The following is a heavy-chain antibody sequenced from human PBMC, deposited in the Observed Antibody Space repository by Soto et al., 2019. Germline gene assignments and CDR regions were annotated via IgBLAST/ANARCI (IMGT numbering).Heavy chain of an antibody. J-gene: IGHJ6*02. D-gene: IGHD6-13*01. Sequence: GGSLRLSCAASGFTFSDHYMDWVRQAAGKGLEWVGRTRDKANSYTTEYAASVKGRFTISRDDSKNSLYLQMNSLKTEDTAVYYCAGGGSGYSSSWGPVGVWGQGTTVTVS. CDR1: GFTFSDHY. CDR3: AGGGSGYSSSWGPVGV. V-gene: IGHV3-72*01. CDR2: TRDKANSYTT.